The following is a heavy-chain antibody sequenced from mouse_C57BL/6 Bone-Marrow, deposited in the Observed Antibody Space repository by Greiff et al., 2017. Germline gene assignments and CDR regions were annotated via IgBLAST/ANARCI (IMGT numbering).Heavy chain of an antibody. V-gene: IGHV1-69*01. Sequence: QVQLQQPGAELVMPGASVKLSCKASGYTFTSYWMHWVKQRPGQGLEWIGEIDPSDSYTNYNQKFKGKSTLTVDKSSSTAYMQLRSLTSEDSAVYYCAGGVAWFAYWGQGTLVTVSA. CDR2: IDPSDSYT. CDR1: GYTFTSYW. CDR3: AGGVAWFAY. J-gene: IGHJ3*01.